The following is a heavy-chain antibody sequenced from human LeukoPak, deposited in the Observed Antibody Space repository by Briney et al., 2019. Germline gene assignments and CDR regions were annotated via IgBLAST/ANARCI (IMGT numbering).Heavy chain of an antibody. D-gene: IGHD6-13*01. CDR2: IMGGGTT. CDR1: GFTFNNYA. Sequence: PGGSLRLSCAASGFTFNNYAMSWVRQAPGKGLEWVSLIMGGGTTYYADSVKGRFTISRDKSKDTLHLQMNSLRAEDTAVYYCAKDLPYSGWAFEIWGLGTMVTVSS. CDR3: AKDLPYSGWAFEI. J-gene: IGHJ3*02. V-gene: IGHV3-23*01.